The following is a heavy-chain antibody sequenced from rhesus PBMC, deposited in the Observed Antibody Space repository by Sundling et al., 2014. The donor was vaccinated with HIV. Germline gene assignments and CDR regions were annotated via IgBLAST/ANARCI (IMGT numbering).Heavy chain of an antibody. V-gene: IGHV4-99*01. Sequence: QVQLQESGPGLVKPSETLSLTCAVSGYSINSGYYWGWIRQSPGKGLEYIGYISGSSGSTYYNPSLKSRVTISKDTSKNQFSLKLSSMTAADTAIYYCARQTRGSSRFDYWGQGVLVTVSS. CDR2: ISGSSGST. CDR3: ARQTRGSSRFDY. J-gene: IGHJ4*01. D-gene: IGHD4-29*01. CDR1: GYSINSGYY.